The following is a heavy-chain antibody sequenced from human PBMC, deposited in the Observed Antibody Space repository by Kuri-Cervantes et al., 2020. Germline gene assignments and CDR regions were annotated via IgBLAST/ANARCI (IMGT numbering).Heavy chain of an antibody. CDR1: RFTFSSYW. D-gene: IGHD2-2*01. J-gene: IGHJ4*02. V-gene: IGHV3-7*03. Sequence: LSLTCAASRFTFSSYWMSWVRQAPGKGLEWVANIKQDGSEKYYVDSVKGRFTISRDNAKNSLYLQMNSLRAEDTAVYYCARGSSYQPLYDWGQGTLVTVSS. CDR2: IKQDGSEK. CDR3: ARGSSYQPLYD.